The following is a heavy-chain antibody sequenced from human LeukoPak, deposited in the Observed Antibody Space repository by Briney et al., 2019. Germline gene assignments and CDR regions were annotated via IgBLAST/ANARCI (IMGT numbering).Heavy chain of an antibody. D-gene: IGHD4-23*01. J-gene: IGHJ6*03. Sequence: SETLSLTCTVSGGSISSYYWSWIRQPPGKRLEWIGYVYFSGATNYNPSLKSRVTMSVDTSKTQFSLNLTSVTAEDTAVYYCARGSTVVTPYYYYMDVWGKGTTVTVSS. CDR1: GGSISSYY. CDR3: ARGSTVVTPYYYYMDV. CDR2: VYFSGAT. V-gene: IGHV4-59*01.